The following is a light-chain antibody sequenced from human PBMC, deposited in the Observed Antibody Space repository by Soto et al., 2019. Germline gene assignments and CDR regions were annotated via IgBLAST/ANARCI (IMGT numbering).Light chain of an antibody. CDR2: GAS. CDR3: QQSYSTPQT. CDR1: QSIGIY. Sequence: DIQMTQSPSSLSAFVGDRVTITCRASQSIGIYLNWYQQKPGKAPKLLIYGASSLKSGVPSRFSGSGSGTDFTLTISRLQTEDFATYYCQQSYSTPQTFGQGTKVEIK. J-gene: IGKJ1*01. V-gene: IGKV1-39*01.